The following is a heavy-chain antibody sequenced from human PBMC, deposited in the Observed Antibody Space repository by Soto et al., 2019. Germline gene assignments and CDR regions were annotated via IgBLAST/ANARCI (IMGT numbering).Heavy chain of an antibody. CDR3: AKDRTADREIDY. J-gene: IGHJ4*02. CDR2: ISGSGGST. V-gene: IGHV3-23*01. Sequence: EVQLLESGGGLVQPGGSLRLSCAASGFTFSSYGMNWVRQAPGKGLEWVSVISGSGGSTYYADSVQGRFTISRDNANNTLYLQMNSLRAEDTAVYYCAKDRTADREIDYWGQGTLVTVSS. D-gene: IGHD1-1*01. CDR1: GFTFSSYG.